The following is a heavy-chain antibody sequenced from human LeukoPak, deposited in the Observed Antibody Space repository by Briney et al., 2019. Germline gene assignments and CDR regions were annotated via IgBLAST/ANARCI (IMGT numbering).Heavy chain of an antibody. Sequence: GGSLRLSCAASGFTFSGSAMHWVRQASGKGLEWVGRIRSKANSYATAYAASVKGRFTISRDNSKNTLYLQMNSLRAEDTAVYYCAKETIERYSWIDYWGQGTLVTVSS. CDR2: IRSKANSYAT. V-gene: IGHV3-73*01. CDR3: AKETIERYSWIDY. J-gene: IGHJ4*02. CDR1: GFTFSGSA. D-gene: IGHD3-3*01.